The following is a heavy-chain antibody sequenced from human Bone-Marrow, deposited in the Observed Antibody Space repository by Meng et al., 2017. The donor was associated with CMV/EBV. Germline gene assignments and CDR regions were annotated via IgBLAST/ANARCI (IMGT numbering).Heavy chain of an antibody. J-gene: IGHJ4*02. CDR3: ARDEGGYFDY. V-gene: IGHV4-34*01. CDR2: INHSGST. Sequence: GSLRLSCAVYGGSFSGYYWSWIRQPPGKGLEWIGEINHSGSTNYNPSLKSRVTISVDTSKNQFSLKLSSVTAADTAVYYCARDEGGYFDYWGQGTLVTVSS. CDR1: GGSFSGYY.